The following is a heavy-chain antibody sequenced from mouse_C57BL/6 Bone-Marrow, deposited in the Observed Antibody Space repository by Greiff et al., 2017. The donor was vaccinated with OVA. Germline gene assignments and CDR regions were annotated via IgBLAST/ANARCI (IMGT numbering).Heavy chain of an antibody. J-gene: IGHJ4*01. CDR2: FRLKSDNYAT. CDR3: TGLAGVADAMDY. D-gene: IGHD1-1*01. V-gene: IGHV6-3*01. Sequence: DVQLHESGGGLVQPGGSMKLSCVASGFTFSNYWMNWVRQSPEKGLEWVAQFRLKSDNYATHYAESVKGRFTISRDDSKSSVYLQMNNLRAEDTGIYYCTGLAGVADAMDYWGQGTSVTVSS. CDR1: GFTFSNYW.